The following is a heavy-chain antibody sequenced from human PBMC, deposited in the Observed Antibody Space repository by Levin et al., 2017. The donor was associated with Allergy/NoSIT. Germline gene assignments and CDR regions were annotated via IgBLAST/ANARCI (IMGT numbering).Heavy chain of an antibody. CDR3: ARDDRSSGLYRS. CDR1: GFTVSSNY. V-gene: IGHV3-66*01. D-gene: IGHD6-19*01. J-gene: IGHJ5*02. Sequence: GGSLRLSCAASGFTVSSNYMSWVRQAPGKGLEWVSVIYSGGSTYYADSVKGRFTISRDNSKNTLYLQMNSLRAEDTAVYYCARDDRSSGLYRSWGQGTLVTVSS. CDR2: IYSGGST.